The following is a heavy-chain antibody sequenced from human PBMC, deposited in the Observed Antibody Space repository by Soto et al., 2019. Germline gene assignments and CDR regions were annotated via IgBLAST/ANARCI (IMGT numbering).Heavy chain of an antibody. CDR1: GYSFTSYW. CDR3: VKYLSGSKSHFYGLDV. D-gene: IGHD3-10*01. Sequence: PGESLKVSWKGAGYSFTSYWIGWVRQMTGKGLEWMGIMYPGDSDTRYSPSFQGQVTISADKSISTAYLLWSSLQASDTAMYYCVKYLSGSKSHFYGLDVWGQGTTVTVSS. J-gene: IGHJ6*02. CDR2: MYPGDSDT. V-gene: IGHV5-51*01.